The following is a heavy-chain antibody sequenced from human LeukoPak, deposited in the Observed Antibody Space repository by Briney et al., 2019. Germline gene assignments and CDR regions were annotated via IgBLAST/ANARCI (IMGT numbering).Heavy chain of an antibody. Sequence: GGSLRLSCAASGFTFNTYWMYWVRQAPGKGLVWVSHINSDGSIVNYGDSVKGRFTISSDNAKNTLYLQMSSLRADDTALYFCSRGRNWDDGDYWGQGTLVTVSS. CDR2: INSDGSIV. CDR1: GFTFNTYW. CDR3: SRGRNWDDGDY. J-gene: IGHJ4*02. D-gene: IGHD1-1*01. V-gene: IGHV3-74*01.